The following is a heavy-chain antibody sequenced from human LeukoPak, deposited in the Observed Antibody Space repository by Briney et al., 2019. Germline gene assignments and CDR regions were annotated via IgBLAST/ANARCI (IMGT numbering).Heavy chain of an antibody. CDR1: GGSISSSSYY. V-gene: IGHV4-39*01. CDR3: ARLLYYNYYMDV. J-gene: IGHJ6*03. Sequence: PSQTLSLTCTVSGGSISSSSYYWGWIRQPPGKGLEWIGSIYYSGSTYYNPSLKSRVTISVDTSKNQFSLKLSSVTAADTAVYYCARLLYYNYYMDVWGKGTTVTVSS. CDR2: IYYSGST.